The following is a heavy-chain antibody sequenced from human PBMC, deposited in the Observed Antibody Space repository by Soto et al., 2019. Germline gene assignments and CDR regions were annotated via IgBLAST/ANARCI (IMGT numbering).Heavy chain of an antibody. CDR1: GLTFSSYG. Sequence: PGGSLRLSCSVSGLTFSSYGMHWLHQAPGKWLEWVAVISYDGSSTYSADSVKGQFTISRDNSKNTLYLQMNSLRPEDTAVYYCARDGCASTSCYCDYWGQGTLVTSPQ. J-gene: IGHJ4*02. CDR2: ISYDGSST. D-gene: IGHD2-2*01. V-gene: IGHV3-30*03. CDR3: ARDGCASTSCYCDY.